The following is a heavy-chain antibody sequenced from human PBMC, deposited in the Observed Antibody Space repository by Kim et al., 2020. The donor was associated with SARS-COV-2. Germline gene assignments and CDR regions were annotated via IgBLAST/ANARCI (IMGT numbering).Heavy chain of an antibody. V-gene: IGHV4-34*01. CDR2: INHSGST. J-gene: IGHJ5*02. CDR1: GGSFSGYY. CDR3: ARGRCSGGSCYVSRLWFDP. D-gene: IGHD2-15*01. Sequence: SETLSLTCAVYGGSFSGYYWSWIRQPPGKGLEWIGEINHSGSTNYNPSLKSRVTISVDTSKNQFSLKLSSVTAADTAVYYCARGRCSGGSCYVSRLWFDPWGQGTLVTVSS.